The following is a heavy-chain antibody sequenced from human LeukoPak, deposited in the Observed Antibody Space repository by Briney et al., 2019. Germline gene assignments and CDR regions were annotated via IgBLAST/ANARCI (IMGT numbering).Heavy chain of an antibody. J-gene: IGHJ5*02. CDR2: ISASNGNT. V-gene: IGHV1-18*01. CDR3: ARAGLRFLEWLFGGPYWFDP. CDR1: GYTFTSCG. Sequence: ASVTLSCKSSGYTFTSCGFSWVRQAPAQGQGWMCWISASNGNTNYAQKFQGRVTMTTDTATSTAYMELKSLRSDDTAVYYCARAGLRFLEWLFGGPYWFDPWGEGTLVIVSS. D-gene: IGHD3-3*01.